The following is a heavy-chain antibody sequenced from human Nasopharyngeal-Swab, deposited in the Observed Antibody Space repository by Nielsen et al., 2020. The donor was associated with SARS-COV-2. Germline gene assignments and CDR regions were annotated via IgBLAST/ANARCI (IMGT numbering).Heavy chain of an antibody. CDR3: ARVKILRYFDWLLYPFDY. CDR2: INHSGST. J-gene: IGHJ4*02. D-gene: IGHD3-9*01. V-gene: IGHV4-34*01. Sequence: WIRQPPGKGLEWIGEINHSGSTNYNPSLKSRVTISVDTSKNQFSLKLSSVTAADTAVYYCARVKILRYFDWLLYPFDYWGQGTLVTVSS.